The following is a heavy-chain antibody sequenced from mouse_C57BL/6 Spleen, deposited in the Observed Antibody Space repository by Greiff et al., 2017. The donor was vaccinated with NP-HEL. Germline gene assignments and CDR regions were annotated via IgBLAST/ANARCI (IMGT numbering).Heavy chain of an antibody. CDR1: GYTFTSYW. V-gene: IGHV1-64*01. J-gene: IGHJ2*01. CDR3: ARGGGTFDY. D-gene: IGHD4-1*01. Sequence: QVQLQQPGAELVKPGASVKLSCKASGYTFTSYWLHWVTQRPGQGLEWIGMIHPTSGSTNYNEKFKSKATLTVDKSSSTAYMQLSSLTSEDSAVYYCARGGGTFDYWGQGTTLTVSS. CDR2: IHPTSGST.